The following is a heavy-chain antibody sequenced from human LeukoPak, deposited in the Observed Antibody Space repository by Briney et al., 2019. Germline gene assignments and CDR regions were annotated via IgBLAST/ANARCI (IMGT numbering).Heavy chain of an antibody. Sequence: ASVKVSCKAPGYTFTSYGISWVRQAPGQGLEWMGWISAYNGNTNYAQKLQGRVTMTTDTSTSTAYMELRSLRSDDTAVYYCASKYSSNVKGAFDIWGQGTMVTVSS. D-gene: IGHD6-13*01. CDR3: ASKYSSNVKGAFDI. V-gene: IGHV1-18*01. J-gene: IGHJ3*02. CDR1: GYTFTSYG. CDR2: ISAYNGNT.